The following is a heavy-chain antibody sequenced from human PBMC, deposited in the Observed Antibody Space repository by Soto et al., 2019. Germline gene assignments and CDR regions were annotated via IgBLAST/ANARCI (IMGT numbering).Heavy chain of an antibody. Sequence: QVQLQESGPGLVKPSQTLSLTCTVSGGSISSGGYYWSWIRQHPGKGLEWIGYIYYSGSTYYNPSLKSRVTISVDTSKNQFSLKLSSVTAADTAVYYCARTSVDYGDLYWNFDLWGRGTLVTVSS. CDR1: GGSISSGGYY. CDR3: ARTSVDYGDLYWNFDL. CDR2: IYYSGST. J-gene: IGHJ2*01. V-gene: IGHV4-31*03. D-gene: IGHD4-17*01.